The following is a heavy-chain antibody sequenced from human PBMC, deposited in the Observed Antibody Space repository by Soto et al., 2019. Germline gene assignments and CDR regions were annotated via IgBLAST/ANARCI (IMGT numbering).Heavy chain of an antibody. Sequence: ASVKVSCKASGGTFSSYTISWVRQAPGQGLEWMGWISAYNGNTNYAQKIQGRVTMTTDTSTSTAYMELRSLRSDDPAVYYLARDGGYSGSYGGYYFDYWGQGTLVTVSS. CDR2: ISAYNGNT. V-gene: IGHV1-18*01. CDR1: GGTFSSYT. D-gene: IGHD1-26*01. CDR3: ARDGGYSGSYGGYYFDY. J-gene: IGHJ4*02.